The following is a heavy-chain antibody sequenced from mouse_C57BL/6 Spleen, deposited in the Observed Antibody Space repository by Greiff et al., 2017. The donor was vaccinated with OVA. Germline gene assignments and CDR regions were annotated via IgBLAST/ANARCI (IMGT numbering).Heavy chain of an antibody. CDR2: IDPANGNT. CDR1: GFNITNTY. V-gene: IGHV14-3*01. CDR3: AFPTAQATHYYAMDY. Sequence: VQLQQSVAELVRPGASVKLSCTASGFNITNTYMHWVKQRPEQGLEWIGRIDPANGNTKYAPKFQGKATITADTSSNTAYLQLSSLTSEDTAIYYCAFPTAQATHYYAMDYWGQGTSVTVSS. J-gene: IGHJ4*01. D-gene: IGHD3-2*02.